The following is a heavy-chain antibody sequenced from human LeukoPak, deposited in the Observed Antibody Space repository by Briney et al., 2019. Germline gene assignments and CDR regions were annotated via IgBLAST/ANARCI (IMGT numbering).Heavy chain of an antibody. CDR3: ARRYCSSTSCYDAFDI. V-gene: IGHV1-18*01. Sequence: GASVTVSCKASGYTFTSYGISWVRQAPGQGLEWMGWISAYNGNTNCAQKLQGRVTMTTDTSTSTAYMELRSLRSDDTAVYYCARRYCSSTSCYDAFDIWGQGTMVTVSS. CDR1: GYTFTSYG. CDR2: ISAYNGNT. D-gene: IGHD2-2*01. J-gene: IGHJ3*02.